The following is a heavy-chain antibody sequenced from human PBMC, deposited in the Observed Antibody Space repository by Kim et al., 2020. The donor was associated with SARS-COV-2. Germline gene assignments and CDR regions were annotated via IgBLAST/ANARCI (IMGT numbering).Heavy chain of an antibody. CDR2: ISSSSSYI. J-gene: IGHJ5*02. V-gene: IGHV3-21*01. CDR1: GFTFSSYS. D-gene: IGHD3-16*01. CDR3: ARSALGKKISRFDP. Sequence: GGSLRLSCAASGFTFSSYSMNWVRQAPGKGLEWVSSISSSSSYIYYADSVKGRFTISRDNAKNSLYLQMNSLRAEDTAVYYCARSALGKKISRFDPWGQGTLVTVSS.